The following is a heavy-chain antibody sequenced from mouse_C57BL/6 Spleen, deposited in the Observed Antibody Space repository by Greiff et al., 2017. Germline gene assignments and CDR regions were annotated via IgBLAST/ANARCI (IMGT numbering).Heavy chain of an antibody. Sequence: VQLQQPGAELVKPGASVKLSCKASGYTFTSYWMHWVKQRPGQGLEWIGMIHPNSGSTNYNAKFKSKATLTVDKSSSTAYMQLSSLTSEDSAVYYCARAAMDDGYYWGQGTTLTVSS. V-gene: IGHV1-64*01. CDR2: IHPNSGST. CDR1: GYTFTSYW. CDR3: ARAAMDDGYY. D-gene: IGHD2-3*01. J-gene: IGHJ2*01.